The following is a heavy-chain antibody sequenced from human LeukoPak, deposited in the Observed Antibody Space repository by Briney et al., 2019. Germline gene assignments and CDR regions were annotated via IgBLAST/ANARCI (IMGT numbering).Heavy chain of an antibody. CDR2: ISAYNGNT. CDR3: ARLGNRDSSSWYHYYGMDV. D-gene: IGHD6-13*01. J-gene: IGHJ6*02. Sequence: ASVKVSCKASGYTFTSYGISWVRQAPGQGLEWMGWISAYNGNTNYAQKLQGRVTMTTDTSTSTAYMELRSLRSDDTAVYYCARLGNRDSSSWYHYYGMDVWGQGTTVTVSS. V-gene: IGHV1-18*01. CDR1: GYTFTSYG.